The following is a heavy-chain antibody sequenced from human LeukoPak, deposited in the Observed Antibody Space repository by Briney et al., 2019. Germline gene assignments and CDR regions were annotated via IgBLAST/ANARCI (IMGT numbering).Heavy chain of an antibody. Sequence: PGGSLRLSCAISGFTFSDYWMNWFRQAPGKGPEWVAMIKQDGSQTHYVDFVKGRFTISRDNDKSSLFLQMNSLRDEDTAVYYCARGQGWLSDSWGQGIQVTVTS. V-gene: IGHV3-7*03. CDR1: GFTFSDYW. CDR2: IKQDGSQT. D-gene: IGHD3-9*01. J-gene: IGHJ4*02. CDR3: ARGQGWLSDS.